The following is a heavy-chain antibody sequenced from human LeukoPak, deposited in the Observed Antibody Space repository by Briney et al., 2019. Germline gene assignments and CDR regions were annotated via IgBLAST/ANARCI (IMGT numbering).Heavy chain of an antibody. CDR1: GGSISSGGYY. CDR2: IYHSGST. J-gene: IGHJ6*03. V-gene: IGHV4-30-2*01. CDR3: ARDSSPLYYYYMDV. Sequence: SQTLSLTCTVSGGSISSGGYYWSWIRQPPGKGLEWIGYIYHSGSTYYNPSLKSRVTISVDRSKNQFSLKLSSVTAADTAVYYCARDSSPLYYYYMDVWGKGTTVTVSS. D-gene: IGHD6-13*01.